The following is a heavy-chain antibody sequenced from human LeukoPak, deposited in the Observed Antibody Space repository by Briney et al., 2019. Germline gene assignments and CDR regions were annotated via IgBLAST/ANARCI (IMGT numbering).Heavy chain of an antibody. J-gene: IGHJ4*02. V-gene: IGHV3-30*18. D-gene: IGHD3-9*01. CDR2: ISYDGSNK. Sequence: GGSLRLSCAVSGFTFSSYGMHWVRQAPGKGLEWVAVISYDGSNKYYADSVKGRFTISRDNSKNTLYLQMNSLRAEDTAVYYCAKDPPYYDILTGYSPTPYFDYWGQGTLVSVSS. CDR3: AKDPPYYDILTGYSPTPYFDY. CDR1: GFTFSSYG.